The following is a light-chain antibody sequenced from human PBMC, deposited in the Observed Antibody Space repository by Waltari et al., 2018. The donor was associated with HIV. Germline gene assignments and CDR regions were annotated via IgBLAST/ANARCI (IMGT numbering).Light chain of an antibody. Sequence: EILMTQSPATLSVSPGEEVTLSCRASQSISSNLAWYRQKPGQAPRLLIYGASTRAAGFPARFTGSGAGTEFTLTISNLQSEDFAIYYCQQFHNWPRTFGQGTKVEIK. CDR3: QQFHNWPRT. CDR2: GAS. CDR1: QSISSN. V-gene: IGKV3-15*01. J-gene: IGKJ1*01.